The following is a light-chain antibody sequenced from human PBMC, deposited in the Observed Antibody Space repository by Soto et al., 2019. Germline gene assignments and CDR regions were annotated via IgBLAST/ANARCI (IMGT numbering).Light chain of an antibody. V-gene: IGKV3-20*01. CDR2: GAS. CDR3: QYYGTSPQT. J-gene: IGKJ1*01. CDR1: QSVSSSA. Sequence: EFVLTQSPVTLSFSPGERATLSCRASQSVSSSALAWYQQKPGQAPRRLIYGASSRATGIPDRFSGSGSGTDFTLTISRLEPEDFAVYYCQYYGTSPQTFGQGTKVDIK.